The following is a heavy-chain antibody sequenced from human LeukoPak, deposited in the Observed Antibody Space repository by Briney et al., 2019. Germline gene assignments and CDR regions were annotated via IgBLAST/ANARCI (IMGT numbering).Heavy chain of an antibody. CDR3: ARVHWGSYRFADY. Sequence: PGGSLRLSCAASGFTFSSYSMNWVRQAPGKGLEWVSSISSSSSYIYYADSVKGRFTISRDNAKNSLYLQMNSLRTEDTAVYYCARVHWGSYRFADYWGQGTLVTVSS. CDR1: GFTFSSYS. CDR2: ISSSSSYI. V-gene: IGHV3-21*01. D-gene: IGHD3-16*02. J-gene: IGHJ4*02.